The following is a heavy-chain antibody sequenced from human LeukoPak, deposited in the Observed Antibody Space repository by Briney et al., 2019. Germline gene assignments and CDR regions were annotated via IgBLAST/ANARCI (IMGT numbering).Heavy chain of an antibody. CDR2: IYSDNT. J-gene: IGHJ4*02. CDR1: GFTFSGYG. Sequence: GGSLRLSCAASGFTFSGYGMSWVRQAPGKGLEWVSFIYSDNTHYSDSVKGRFTISRDNSKNTLYLQMSSLRAEDTAVYYCARRAGAYSHPYDYWGQGTLVTVSS. D-gene: IGHD4/OR15-4a*01. V-gene: IGHV3-53*01. CDR3: ARRAGAYSHPYDY.